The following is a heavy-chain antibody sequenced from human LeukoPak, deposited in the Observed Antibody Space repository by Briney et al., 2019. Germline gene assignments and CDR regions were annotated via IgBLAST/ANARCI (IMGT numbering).Heavy chain of an antibody. V-gene: IGHV3-48*03. D-gene: IGHD4-11*01. CDR2: ISSSGSTI. CDR3: ARCGYDYSDYWYFQH. Sequence: PGGCLRLSCAASGFTFSSYEMNWVRQAPGKGLEWVSYISSSGSTIYYADSVKGRFTISRDNAKTSLYLQMDSLRAEDTAVYYCARCGYDYSDYWYFQHWGQGSLVTVSS. CDR1: GFTFSSYE. J-gene: IGHJ1*01.